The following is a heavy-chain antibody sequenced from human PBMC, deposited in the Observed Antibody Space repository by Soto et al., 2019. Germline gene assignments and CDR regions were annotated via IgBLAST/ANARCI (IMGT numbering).Heavy chain of an antibody. D-gene: IGHD3-16*01. V-gene: IGHV5-10-1*01. J-gene: IGHJ6*02. CDR2: IDPSDSYI. Sequence: PGESLKISCKGSGYIFTKYWISCLLQMPVKVLEWMGRIDPSDSYINYSPSFQGHVTISADKSINTAYLQWSSLRASDTAIYYCARHYICRGGDCYYYGMDVWGQGTTVTVSS. CDR1: GYIFTKYW. CDR3: ARHYICRGGDCYYYGMDV.